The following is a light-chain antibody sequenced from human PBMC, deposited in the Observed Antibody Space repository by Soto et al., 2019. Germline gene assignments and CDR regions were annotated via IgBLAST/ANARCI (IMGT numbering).Light chain of an antibody. J-gene: IGKJ1*01. CDR1: QSISNN. CDR2: DAS. V-gene: IGKV3-15*01. Sequence: VMTQSPATLSVSPGESDTLSCRASQSISNNLAWYQQKPGQAPRLLMYDASTRATGIPDRFSGSGSGAEFTLTISSLQSEDLAVYYCQQYNNWPRTFGQGTKV. CDR3: QQYNNWPRT.